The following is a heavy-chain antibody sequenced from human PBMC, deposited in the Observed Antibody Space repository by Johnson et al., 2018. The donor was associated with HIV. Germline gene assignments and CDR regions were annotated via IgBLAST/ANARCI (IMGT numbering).Heavy chain of an antibody. CDR2: ISYDGSNK. CDR3: ARSPGIVGNNVRGLLGLRWAM. CDR1: GFTVSSNY. J-gene: IGHJ1*01. D-gene: IGHD1-26*01. V-gene: IGHV3-30-3*01. Sequence: QVQLVESGGGLIQPGGSLRLSCAASGFTVSSNYMSWVRQAPGKGLEWVAVISYDGSNKYYADSVKGRFTISRDNSKNTLYLQMNSLRAEDTAVYYCARSPGIVGNNVRGLLGLRWAMWG.